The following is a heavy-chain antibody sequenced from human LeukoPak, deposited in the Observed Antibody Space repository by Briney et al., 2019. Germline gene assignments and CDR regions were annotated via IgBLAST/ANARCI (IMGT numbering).Heavy chain of an antibody. CDR1: GFTFSSYS. Sequence: GGSLRLSCAASGFTFSSYSMNWVRQAPGKGLEWVSSISSSSYIYYADSVKGRFTISRDNAKNSLYLQMNSLRAEDTAVYYCARLIVPAAIQSPAFDYWGQGTLVTVSS. CDR2: ISSSSYI. D-gene: IGHD2-2*02. J-gene: IGHJ4*02. V-gene: IGHV3-21*01. CDR3: ARLIVPAAIQSPAFDY.